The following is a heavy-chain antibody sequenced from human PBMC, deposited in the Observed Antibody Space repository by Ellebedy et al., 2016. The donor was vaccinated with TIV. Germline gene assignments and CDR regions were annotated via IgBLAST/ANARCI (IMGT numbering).Heavy chain of an antibody. D-gene: IGHD4-17*01. CDR2: IYQDGSDQ. J-gene: IGHJ5*02. V-gene: IGHV3-7*01. CDR3: ARRKSYGDYAVKVNSLFDR. CDR1: GFSFRSYW. Sequence: GESLKISCAASGFSFRSYWMSWVRQAPGKGLEWVANIYQDGSDQYYVDSVKGRFTISRDTAQNSLFLQMNSLGAEDTAVYYCARRKSYGDYAVKVNSLFDRWGRGTLVTVSS.